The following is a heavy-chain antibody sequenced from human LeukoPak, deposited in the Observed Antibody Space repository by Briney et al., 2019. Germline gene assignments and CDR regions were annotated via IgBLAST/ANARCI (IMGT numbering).Heavy chain of an antibody. J-gene: IGHJ4*02. CDR2: ISSSTGNT. V-gene: IGHV1-18*01. Sequence: GASVKVSFKASGYNFNTYGISWVGQAPGQGLAWMGWISSSTGNTKYAQKLQDRVTMTTDTSTSTAYLYLRNLRSDDTAVYYCVRLPLGYCSSTSCLDWGQGTLVTVSS. D-gene: IGHD2-2*01. CDR1: GYNFNTYG. CDR3: VRLPLGYCSSTSCLD.